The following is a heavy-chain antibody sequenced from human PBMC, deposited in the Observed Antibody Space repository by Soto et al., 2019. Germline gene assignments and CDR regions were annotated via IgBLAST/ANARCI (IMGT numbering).Heavy chain of an antibody. J-gene: IGHJ6*02. D-gene: IGHD2-21*02. CDR2: VTANGGST. CDR3: ASLGVGDWANYYYYYGMDV. CDR1: GFTFSVYA. V-gene: IGHV3-23*01. Sequence: GGSLRLSCAATGFTFSVYAMTWVRQAPGKGLEWVSAVTANGGSTYSADSVKGRFTISRDNSKNTLFLQMNSLRAEDTAVYYCASLGVGDWANYYYYYGMDVWGQGTTVTVSS.